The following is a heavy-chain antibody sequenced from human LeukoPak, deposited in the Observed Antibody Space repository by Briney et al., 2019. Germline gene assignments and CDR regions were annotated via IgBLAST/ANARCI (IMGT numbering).Heavy chain of an antibody. Sequence: GESLQISCKGSGYSFVSYWVGWVRPLPGKGLEWMGIIYPGDSDTRYSPSFQGQVTISVDKSISSTYLRWNSLKASDTAMYYCARSGTTYGMDVWGQGTTVTVSS. CDR2: IYPGDSDT. CDR1: GYSFVSYW. CDR3: ARSGTTYGMDV. D-gene: IGHD1-26*01. V-gene: IGHV5-51*01. J-gene: IGHJ6*02.